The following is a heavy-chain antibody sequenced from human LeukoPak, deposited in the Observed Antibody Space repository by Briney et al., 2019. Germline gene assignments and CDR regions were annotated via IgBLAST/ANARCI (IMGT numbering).Heavy chain of an antibody. CDR3: AREGYDSSGYYYD. CDR2: ISSSSSYI. J-gene: IGHJ4*02. V-gene: IGHV3-21*01. Sequence: GGSLRLSCAASGFTFSSYSMNWVRQAPGKGLEWVSSISSSSSYIYYADSVKGRFTISRDNAKNSLYLQMNSLRAEDTAVYHCAREGYDSSGYYYDWGQGTLVTVSS. CDR1: GFTFSSYS. D-gene: IGHD3-22*01.